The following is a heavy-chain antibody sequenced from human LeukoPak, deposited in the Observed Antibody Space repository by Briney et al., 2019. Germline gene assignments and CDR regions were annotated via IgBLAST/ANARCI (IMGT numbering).Heavy chain of an antibody. Sequence: GGSLRLSCAASGFTFSSYWMSWVRQAPGKGLEWVANIKQDGSEKYYVDSVKGRFTISRDNAKNSLYLQMNSLRAEDTAVYYCAKDTRSGSLAYYFDYWGQGTLVTVSS. V-gene: IGHV3-7*01. D-gene: IGHD3-10*01. CDR3: AKDTRSGSLAYYFDY. J-gene: IGHJ4*02. CDR1: GFTFSSYW. CDR2: IKQDGSEK.